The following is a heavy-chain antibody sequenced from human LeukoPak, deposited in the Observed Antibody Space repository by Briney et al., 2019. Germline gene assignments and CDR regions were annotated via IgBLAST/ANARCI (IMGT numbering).Heavy chain of an antibody. CDR1: GYTFTAHY. CDR2: IDPNSGGT. CDR3: ARWRGYVRGWSGPFDD. Sequence: GASVKVSCKASGYTFTAHYMHWVRQAPGQGAEWMGWIDPNSGGTNYAERFQRRVTMTRDTSISTGYMELSSLRSDDTAVYYCARWRGYVRGWSGPFDDWGQGTLVTVSS. J-gene: IGHJ4*02. D-gene: IGHD6-19*01. V-gene: IGHV1-2*02.